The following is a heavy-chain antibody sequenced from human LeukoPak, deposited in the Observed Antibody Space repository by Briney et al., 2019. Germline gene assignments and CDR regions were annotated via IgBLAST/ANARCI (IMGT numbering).Heavy chain of an antibody. J-gene: IGHJ4*02. D-gene: IGHD6-13*01. CDR3: AKAGAGSSWGPTDDY. Sequence: GGSLRLSCAASGFTFSSYGMHWVRQAPGKGLEGVAVISYDGSNKYYADSVKGRFTISRDNSKNTLYLQMNSLRAEDTAVYYCAKAGAGSSWGPTDDYWGQGTLVTVSS. V-gene: IGHV3-30*18. CDR2: ISYDGSNK. CDR1: GFTFSSYG.